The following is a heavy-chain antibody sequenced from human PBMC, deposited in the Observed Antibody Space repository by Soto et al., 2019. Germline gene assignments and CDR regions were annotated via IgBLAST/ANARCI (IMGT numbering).Heavy chain of an antibody. J-gene: IGHJ5*02. V-gene: IGHV4-4*07. CDR1: GASISGFY. CDR2: IYATGTT. D-gene: IGHD1-1*01. Sequence: SETLSLTCTVSGASISGFYWSWIRKSAGKGLEWIGRIYATGTTDHNPSLKSRVMMSVDTSKKQFSLKLRSVTAADTAVYYCVRDGTKTLRDWFDPWGQGISVTVSS. CDR3: VRDGTKTLRDWFDP.